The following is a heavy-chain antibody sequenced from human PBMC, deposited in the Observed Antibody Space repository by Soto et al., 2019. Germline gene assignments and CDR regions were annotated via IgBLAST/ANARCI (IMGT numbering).Heavy chain of an antibody. Sequence: SVKVSCKASGYTFTSYDINWVRQAPGQGLEWMGRIIPILGIANYAQKFQGRVTITADKSTSTAYMELSSLRSEDTAVYYCARAVYSGYEDYYYGMDVWGQGTTVTVSS. CDR2: IIPILGIA. V-gene: IGHV1-69*04. J-gene: IGHJ6*02. CDR1: GYTFTSYD. D-gene: IGHD5-12*01. CDR3: ARAVYSGYEDYYYGMDV.